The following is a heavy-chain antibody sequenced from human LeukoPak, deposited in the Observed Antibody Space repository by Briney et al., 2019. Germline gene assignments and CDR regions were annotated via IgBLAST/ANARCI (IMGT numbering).Heavy chain of an antibody. CDR1: GFTFSSYA. V-gene: IGHV3-30*04. Sequence: GGSLRLSCVATGFTFSSYAMHWVRQAPGKGLEWVAGTSYNGNNKFYADSVKGRFSISRDNSKNTLYLLMDSLRAEDTAVYYCANGDNYYDSSGYYHVRALFDYWGQGALVTVSS. CDR2: TSYNGNNK. CDR3: ANGDNYYDSSGYYHVRALFDY. J-gene: IGHJ4*02. D-gene: IGHD3-22*01.